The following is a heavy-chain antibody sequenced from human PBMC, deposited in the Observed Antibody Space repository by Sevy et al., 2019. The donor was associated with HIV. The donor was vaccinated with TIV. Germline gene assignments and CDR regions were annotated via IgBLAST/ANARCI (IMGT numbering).Heavy chain of an antibody. CDR1: GFTFRNSW. Sequence: GGSLRLSCAVSGFTFRNSWMSWVRQAPGKGLEWVANIRQDGSEKYYVDSVRGRFTISRDNAKNSLFLQLNSLRADDTAIYYCAKSYFGSGTSYGMDLWGRGTTVTVSS. J-gene: IGHJ6*02. V-gene: IGHV3-7*01. D-gene: IGHD3-10*01. CDR2: IRQDGSEK. CDR3: AKSYFGSGTSYGMDL.